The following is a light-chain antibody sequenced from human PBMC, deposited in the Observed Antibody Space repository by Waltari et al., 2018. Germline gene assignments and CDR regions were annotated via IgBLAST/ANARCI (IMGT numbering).Light chain of an antibody. CDR1: QGIRNY. J-gene: IGKJ4*01. CDR3: QQYNSFPLT. Sequence: DIQMTQSPSSLSASVGDRVTITCRASQGIRNYLVWFQQKPGKAPKSLFYGGSSLQSGVPSRFSGSGSGTDFTLTISSLQPEDFATYYCQQYNSFPLTFGGGTKVEIK. CDR2: GGS. V-gene: IGKV1-16*01.